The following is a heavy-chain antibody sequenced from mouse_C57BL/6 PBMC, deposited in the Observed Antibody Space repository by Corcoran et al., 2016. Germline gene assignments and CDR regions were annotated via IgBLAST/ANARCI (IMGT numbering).Heavy chain of an antibody. D-gene: IGHD1-1*01. CDR2: IYPGDGDT. J-gene: IGHJ1*03. V-gene: IGHV1-80*01. Sequence: QVQLQQSGAELVKPGASVKISCKASGYAFSSYWMNWVKQRPGKGLEWIGQIYPGDGDTNYNGKFKGKATLTADKSSSTAYMQLSSLTSEDSAGYFCARWGYGSTWGYFDVWGTGTTVTVSS. CDR1: GYAFSSYW. CDR3: ARWGYGSTWGYFDV.